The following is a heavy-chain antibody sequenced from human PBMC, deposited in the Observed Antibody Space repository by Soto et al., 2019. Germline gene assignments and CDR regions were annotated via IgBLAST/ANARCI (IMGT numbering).Heavy chain of an antibody. V-gene: IGHV3-7*01. CDR3: ARESRFLEWLLHFDY. D-gene: IGHD3-3*01. J-gene: IGHJ4*02. CDR2: IKQDGSEK. CDR1: GFTFSSYR. Sequence: GPLRLSCAASGFTFSSYRMSWLSQAPGKGLEWVANIKQDGSEKYYVDSVKGRFTISRDNAKNSLYLQMNSLRPEDRAVYYCARESRFLEWLLHFDYWGQGTLVTVSS.